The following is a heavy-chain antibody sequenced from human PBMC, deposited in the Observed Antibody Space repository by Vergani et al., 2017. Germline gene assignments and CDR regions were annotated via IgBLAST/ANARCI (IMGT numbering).Heavy chain of an antibody. CDR2: IIPILGIA. CDR3: AIPDSMGEGPYYYYGMDV. CDR1: GGTFSSYT. D-gene: IGHD2/OR15-2a*01. J-gene: IGHJ6*02. Sequence: QVQLVQSGAEVKKPGSSVKVSCKASGGTFSSYTISWVRQAPGQGLEWMGRIIPILGIANYAQKFQGRVTITADKSTSTAYMELSSLRSEDTAVYYCAIPDSMGEGPYYYYGMDVWGQGTTVTVSS. V-gene: IGHV1-69*02.